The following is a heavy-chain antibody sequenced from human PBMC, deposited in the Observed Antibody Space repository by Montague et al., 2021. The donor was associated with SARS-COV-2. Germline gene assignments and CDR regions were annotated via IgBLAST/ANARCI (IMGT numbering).Heavy chain of an antibody. D-gene: IGHD1-26*01. CDR2: IWNPGSNE. Sequence: SLRLSCAASGFTFSSYSMHRFRRAAAQALDGVAHIWNPGSNEYYTPSFEGRFTISRDNSKNTLYLQMNSLRAEDTAVYYCVREGQVGATTGFDYWGQGTL. CDR3: VREGQVGATTGFDY. J-gene: IGHJ4*02. CDR1: GFTFSSYS. V-gene: IGHV3-33*01.